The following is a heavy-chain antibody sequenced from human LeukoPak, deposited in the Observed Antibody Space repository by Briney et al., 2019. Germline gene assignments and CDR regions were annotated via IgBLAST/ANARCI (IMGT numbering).Heavy chain of an antibody. CDR2: IIPIFGTA. Sequence: GASVKVSCKASGGTFSSYAISWVRQAPGQGLEWMGRIIPIFGTANYAQKFQGRVTITTDESTSTAYMELSSLRSEDTAVYYCARGGWELPTQEEYFQHWGQGTLVTVSS. J-gene: IGHJ1*01. CDR3: ARGGWELPTQEEYFQH. D-gene: IGHD1-26*01. CDR1: GGTFSSYA. V-gene: IGHV1-69*05.